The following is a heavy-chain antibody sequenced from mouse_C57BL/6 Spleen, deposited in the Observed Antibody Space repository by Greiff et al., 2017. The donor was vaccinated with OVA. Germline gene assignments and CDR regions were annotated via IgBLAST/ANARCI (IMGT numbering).Heavy chain of an antibody. V-gene: IGHV1-59*01. D-gene: IGHD1-1*01. CDR1: GYTFTSYW. CDR2: IDPSDSYT. J-gene: IGHJ2*01. CDR3: ARGSTTVAHD. Sequence: QVQLQQPGAELVRPGTSVKLSCKASGYTFTSYWMHWVKQRPGQGLEWIGVIDPSDSYTNYNQKFKGKATLTVDTSASTAYMQLSSLTSEDSAVYYCARGSTTVAHDWGKGTTLTVSS.